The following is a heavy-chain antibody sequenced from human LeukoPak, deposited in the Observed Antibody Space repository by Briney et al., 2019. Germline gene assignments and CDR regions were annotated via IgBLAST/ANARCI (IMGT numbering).Heavy chain of an antibody. CDR3: ARGDSSGYLYYYGMDV. Sequence: GGSLRLSCAASGFTFSSYVMHWVRQAPGKGLEWVALIWSDGSNKYYADSVKGRFTISRDNSKNTLYLQMNSLRAEDTAVYYCARGDSSGYLYYYGMDVWGQGTTATVSS. V-gene: IGHV3-33*01. D-gene: IGHD3-22*01. CDR2: IWSDGSNK. J-gene: IGHJ6*02. CDR1: GFTFSSYV.